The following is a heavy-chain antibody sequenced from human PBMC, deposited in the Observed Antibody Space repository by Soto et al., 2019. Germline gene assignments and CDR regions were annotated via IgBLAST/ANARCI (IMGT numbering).Heavy chain of an antibody. J-gene: IGHJ4*02. V-gene: IGHV1-46*01. CDR2: INPNGGST. CDR3: ARSLLQGDF. CDR1: GYTFIHYY. Sequence: QVQLVQSGSEVKKPGASVKVSCKASGYTFIHYYIHWVRQAPGQGLEWMAIINPNGGSTNYAQKFRSRVTVTSDTSTTTVSMELNSLVSDDTAVYFCARSLLQGDFWGQGTLVTVSS. D-gene: IGHD2-21*01.